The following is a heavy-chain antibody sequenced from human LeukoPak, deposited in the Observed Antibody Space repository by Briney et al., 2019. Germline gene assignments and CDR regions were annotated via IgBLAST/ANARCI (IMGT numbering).Heavy chain of an antibody. D-gene: IGHD3-3*01. CDR3: ARHLYDFWSGYYTGSSPLDY. V-gene: IGHV4-34*01. CDR1: GGSFSGYY. J-gene: IGHJ4*02. Sequence: SETLSLTCAVYGGSFSGYYWSWIRQPPGKGLEWIGEINHSGSTNYNPSLKSRVTISVDTSKNQFSLKLSSVTAADTAVYYCARHLYDFWSGYYTGSSPLDYWGQGTLVTVSS. CDR2: INHSGST.